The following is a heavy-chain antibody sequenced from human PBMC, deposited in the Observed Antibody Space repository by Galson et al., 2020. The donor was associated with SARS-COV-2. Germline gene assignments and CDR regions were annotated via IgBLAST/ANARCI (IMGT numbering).Heavy chain of an antibody. V-gene: IGHV3-43*01. J-gene: IGHJ4*02. CDR1: GFTFDDSA. D-gene: IGHD2-21*02. Sequence: GGSLSLSCVASGFTFDDSAMHWVRHVPGQGLELLSLITCDGGNTYYADPVMGRFTISRDKSKSYLYLQMKSLRTDDTALYYCSNESTTVTAKERALWRQGTLSTVPS. CDR2: ITCDGGNT. CDR3: SNESTTVTAKERAL.